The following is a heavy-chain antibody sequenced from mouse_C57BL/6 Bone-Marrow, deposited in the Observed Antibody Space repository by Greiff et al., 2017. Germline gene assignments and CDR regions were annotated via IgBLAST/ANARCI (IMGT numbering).Heavy chain of an antibody. D-gene: IGHD2-3*01. J-gene: IGHJ3*01. V-gene: IGHV2-2*01. Sequence: VMLVESGPGLVQPSQSLSITCTASGFSFTSYGVPWVRQSPGKGLEWLGVIWSGGSTDYNAAFISRLSISKDNSKSQVFFKMNSLQADDTALYYCATDGYYVWFAYWGQGTLVTVSA. CDR1: GFSFTSYG. CDR2: IWSGGST. CDR3: ATDGYYVWFAY.